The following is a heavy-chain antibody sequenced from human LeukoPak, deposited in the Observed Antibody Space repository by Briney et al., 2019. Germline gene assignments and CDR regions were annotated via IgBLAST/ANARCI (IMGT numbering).Heavy chain of an antibody. Sequence: GGSLRLSCAASGFTFSSYSMSWVRQAPGKGLEWVANIKQDGSEKYYVDSVKGRFTISRDNAKNSLYLQMNSLRAEDTAVYYCARDLIVVVPAAMFYYYYGMDVWGQGTTVTVSS. J-gene: IGHJ6*02. CDR3: ARDLIVVVPAAMFYYYYGMDV. CDR2: IKQDGSEK. D-gene: IGHD2-2*01. CDR1: GFTFSSYS. V-gene: IGHV3-7*03.